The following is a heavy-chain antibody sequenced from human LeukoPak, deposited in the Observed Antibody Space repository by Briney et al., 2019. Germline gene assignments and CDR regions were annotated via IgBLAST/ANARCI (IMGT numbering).Heavy chain of an antibody. J-gene: IGHJ4*02. CDR2: ISWNSGMI. CDR1: GFTFDDYA. V-gene: IGHV3-9*01. Sequence: GRSLRLSCAASGFTFDDYAMHWVRQAPGKGLEWVSGISWNSGMIGYADSVKGRFTISRDNAKSSLYLQMNSLRADDTALYYCAKDWSYGGNSWKYFGSWGQGILVTVSS. CDR3: AKDWSYGGNSWKYFGS. D-gene: IGHD4-23*01.